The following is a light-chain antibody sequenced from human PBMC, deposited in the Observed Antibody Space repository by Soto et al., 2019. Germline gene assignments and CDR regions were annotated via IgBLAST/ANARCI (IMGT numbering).Light chain of an antibody. CDR1: SSDVGDYNY. CDR2: EVS. J-gene: IGLJ2*01. CDR3: SSSITHNIVV. Sequence: QSALTQPASVSGSPGQSITISCTGTSSDVGDYNYVSWYQQHPGKAPKLIVYEVSHRLSGVSDRFSGSKSGHTASLTISGLQDDDEADYYCSSSITHNIVVFGGGTKLTVL. V-gene: IGLV2-14*01.